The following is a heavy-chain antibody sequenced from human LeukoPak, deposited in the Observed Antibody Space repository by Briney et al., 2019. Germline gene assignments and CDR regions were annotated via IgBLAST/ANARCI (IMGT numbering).Heavy chain of an antibody. CDR1: GFTFSSYE. D-gene: IGHD3-3*01. J-gene: IGHJ4*02. CDR2: ISTNGDST. V-gene: IGHV3-64*01. Sequence: GGSLRLSCAASGFTFSSYEMNWVRQAPGKGLEYFSGISTNGDSTYYANSVKGRFTISRDNSRNTLYLQMGSLRAEDMAVYYCARDTGSGYRHFEYWGQGTLVTVSS. CDR3: ARDTGSGYRHFEY.